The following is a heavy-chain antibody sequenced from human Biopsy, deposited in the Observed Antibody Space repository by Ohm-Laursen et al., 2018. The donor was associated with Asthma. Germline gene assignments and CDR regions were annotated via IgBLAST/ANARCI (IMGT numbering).Heavy chain of an antibody. J-gene: IGHJ4*02. CDR3: ARRGGVRRYFDY. CDR1: GGSISSGAYY. Sequence: PSDTLSLTCTVSGGSISSGAYYWSWVRQPPGKGLEWIGYIYYIGSTYYNPSLKSRVAISLDTSKNQFSLKLSSVTAADTAAYFCARRGGVRRYFDYWGQGTLVTVSS. D-gene: IGHD3-16*01. CDR2: IYYIGST. V-gene: IGHV4-30-4*02.